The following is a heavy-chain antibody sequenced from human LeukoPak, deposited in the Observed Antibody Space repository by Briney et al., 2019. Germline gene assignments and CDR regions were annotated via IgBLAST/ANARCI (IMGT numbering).Heavy chain of an antibody. Sequence: GRSLRLSCAASGFTFSSHAMHWVRQAPGKGPEWVAHISYDGSKIYYADFVKGRVTISRDDSQNTLYLQMNTLRVEDTAVYYCASSIVGATSYYYGMDVWGQGTTVTVSS. J-gene: IGHJ6*02. V-gene: IGHV3-30*04. CDR2: ISYDGSKI. CDR3: ASSIVGATSYYYGMDV. D-gene: IGHD1-26*01. CDR1: GFTFSSHA.